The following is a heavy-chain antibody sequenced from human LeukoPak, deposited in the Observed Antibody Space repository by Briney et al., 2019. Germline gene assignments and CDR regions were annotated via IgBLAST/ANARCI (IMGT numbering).Heavy chain of an antibody. CDR1: GYTFTSYY. Sequence: ASVKVSCKASGYTFTSYYMHWVRQAPGQGLEWMGIINPSGGSTSYAQKFQGRVTMTRDTSTSTVYMELSSLRSEDTAVYYCAKRFGGYSYGYGFDYWGQGTLVTVSS. D-gene: IGHD5-18*01. J-gene: IGHJ4*02. CDR2: INPSGGST. CDR3: AKRFGGYSYGYGFDY. V-gene: IGHV1-46*01.